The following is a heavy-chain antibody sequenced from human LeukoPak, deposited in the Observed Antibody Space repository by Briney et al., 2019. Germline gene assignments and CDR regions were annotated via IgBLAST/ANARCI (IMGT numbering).Heavy chain of an antibody. V-gene: IGHV3-30*18. Sequence: EGSLRLSCAASGFTFSSYGMHWVRQAPGKGLEWVAVISYDGSNKYYADSVKGRFTISRDNSKNTLYPQMNSLRAEDTAVYYCAKVSTEDYYYGMDVWGQGTTVTVSS. D-gene: IGHD4-17*01. CDR3: AKVSTEDYYYGMDV. CDR1: GFTFSSYG. CDR2: ISYDGSNK. J-gene: IGHJ6*02.